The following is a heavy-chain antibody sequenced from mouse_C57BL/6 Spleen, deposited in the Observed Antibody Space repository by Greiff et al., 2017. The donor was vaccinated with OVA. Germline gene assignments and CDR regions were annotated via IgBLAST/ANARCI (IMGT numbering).Heavy chain of an antibody. D-gene: IGHD4-1*02. J-gene: IGHJ3*01. Sequence: EVKVVESGEGLVKPGGSLKLSCAASGFTFSSYAMSWVRQTPEKRLEWVAYISSGGDYIYYADTVKGRFTISRDNARNTLYLQMSSLKSEDTAMYYCTRVNWSWFAYWGQGTLVTVSA. V-gene: IGHV5-9-1*02. CDR3: TRVNWSWFAY. CDR1: GFTFSSYA. CDR2: ISSGGDYI.